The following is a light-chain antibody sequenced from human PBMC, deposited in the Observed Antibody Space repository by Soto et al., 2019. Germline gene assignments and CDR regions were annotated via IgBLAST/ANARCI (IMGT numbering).Light chain of an antibody. J-gene: IGKJ5*01. CDR1: QSVGSN. Sequence: EIVMTQSPVTLSVSPGESATLSCRASQSVGSNLAWYQQRPGQAPRLLIYGASTRATGIRVRFSGSGSGTEFTLTISGLQSEDFGVYLCQQYNNRPPITFGQGTRLEIK. CDR2: GAS. CDR3: QQYNNRPPIT. V-gene: IGKV3D-15*01.